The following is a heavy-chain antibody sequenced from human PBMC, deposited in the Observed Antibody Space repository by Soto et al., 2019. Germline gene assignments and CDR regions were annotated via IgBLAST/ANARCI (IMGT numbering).Heavy chain of an antibody. CDR2: ISYDGSNK. V-gene: IGHV3-30-3*01. D-gene: IGHD2-15*01. Sequence: SLRLSCAASGFTFSSYAMHWVRQAPGKGLEWVAVISYDGSNKYYADSVKGRFTISRDNSKNTLYLQMNSLRAEDTAVYYCARDIVVVVAATPSSYGMDVWGQGTTVTVSS. CDR1: GFTFSSYA. CDR3: ARDIVVVVAATPSSYGMDV. J-gene: IGHJ6*02.